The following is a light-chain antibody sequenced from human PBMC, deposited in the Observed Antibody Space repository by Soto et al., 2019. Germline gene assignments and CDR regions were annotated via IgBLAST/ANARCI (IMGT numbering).Light chain of an antibody. V-gene: IGLV2-23*02. CDR3: CSYAGSDIFVV. Sequence: QSALTQPASVSGSPGQSITISCTGSSSVVGKYNLVSWYQWHPGKAPKLMIYEDSQRPSGVSNRFSGSKSGNTASLTISGLQAEDEADYYCCSYAGSDIFVVFGGGTKLTVL. CDR1: SSVVGKYNL. CDR2: EDS. J-gene: IGLJ2*01.